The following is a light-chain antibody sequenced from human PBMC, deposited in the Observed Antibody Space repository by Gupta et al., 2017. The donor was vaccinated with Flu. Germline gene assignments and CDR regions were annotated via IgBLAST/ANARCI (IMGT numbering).Light chain of an antibody. CDR2: SAF. CDR1: QSLNNY. Sequence: DIQMTQSPSALSASVGDRVAIACRASQSLNNYLNWYQHKPGKAPKLLIFSAFTLQSGVPSRFSGSGSGTDFTLTINSLQPEDFATYYCQQSYRTPWTFGQGTKLEIK. CDR3: QQSYRTPWT. J-gene: IGKJ1*01. V-gene: IGKV1-39*01.